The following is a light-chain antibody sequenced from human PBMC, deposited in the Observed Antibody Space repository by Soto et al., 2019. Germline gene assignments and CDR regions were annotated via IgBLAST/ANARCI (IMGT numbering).Light chain of an antibody. CDR2: GAS. CDR3: QQYESSVT. CDR1: QSVSSSF. Sequence: EIALTQSPGSLSLSPGEGATLSCRASQSVSSSFFAWYQQKPGQAPSLLIYGASRRATGVPDRFSGSGSGTDFTLSISRLEPEDFAVYYCQQYESSVTFDQGTKVEIK. J-gene: IGKJ1*01. V-gene: IGKV3-20*01.